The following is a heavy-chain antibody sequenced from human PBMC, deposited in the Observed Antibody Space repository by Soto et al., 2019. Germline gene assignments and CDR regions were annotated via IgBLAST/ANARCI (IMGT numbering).Heavy chain of an antibody. J-gene: IGHJ4*02. CDR1: GGTFSSYA. CDR3: ARDYNGYSSGQFDY. D-gene: IGHD6-19*01. Sequence: GASVKVSCKASGGTFSSYAISWVRQAPGQGLEWMGGIIPIFGTANYAQKFQGRVTITADESTSTAYMELSSLRSEDTAVYYCARDYNGYSSGQFDYWGQGTLVTVSS. V-gene: IGHV1-69*13. CDR2: IIPIFGTA.